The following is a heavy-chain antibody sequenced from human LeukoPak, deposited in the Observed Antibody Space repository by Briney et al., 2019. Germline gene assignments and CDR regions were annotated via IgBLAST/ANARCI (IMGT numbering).Heavy chain of an antibody. V-gene: IGHV4-31*03. Sequence: PSETLSLTCTVSGGSISSGGYYWSWIRQHPGKGLEWIGNIYYSGSTYYNPSLKSRVTISVDTSKNQFSLKLSSVTAADTAVYYCARDNSVWFDPWGQGTLVTVSS. CDR2: IYYSGST. CDR1: GGSISSGGYY. J-gene: IGHJ5*02. CDR3: ARDNSVWFDP. D-gene: IGHD2/OR15-2a*01.